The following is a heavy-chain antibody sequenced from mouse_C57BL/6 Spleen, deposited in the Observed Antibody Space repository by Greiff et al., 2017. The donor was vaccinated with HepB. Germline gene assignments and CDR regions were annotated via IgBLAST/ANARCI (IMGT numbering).Heavy chain of an antibody. CDR2: ISSGSSTI. CDR3: ARREDGYFGY. D-gene: IGHD2-3*01. CDR1: GFTFSDYG. V-gene: IGHV5-17*01. Sequence: EVQLVESGGGLVKPGGSLKLSCAASGFTFSDYGMHWVRQAPEKGLEWVAYISSGSSTIYYADTVKGRFTISRDNAKNTLFLQMTSLRSEDTAMYYCARREDGYFGYWGQGTTLTVSS. J-gene: IGHJ2*01.